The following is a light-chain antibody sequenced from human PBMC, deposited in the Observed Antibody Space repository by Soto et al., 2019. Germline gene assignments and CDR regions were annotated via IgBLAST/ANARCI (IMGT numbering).Light chain of an antibody. CDR3: QQHGTT. CDR1: QSVSSN. J-gene: IGKJ1*01. V-gene: IGKV3-20*01. Sequence: EIVMTPSPATLSVSPGERATLSCRASQSVSSNLAWYQQKPGQAPRLLIYGASRRATGIPDRFSGSGSGTHFTLTISRVEPEDSAVYYCQQHGTTFGQGTKVDI. CDR2: GAS.